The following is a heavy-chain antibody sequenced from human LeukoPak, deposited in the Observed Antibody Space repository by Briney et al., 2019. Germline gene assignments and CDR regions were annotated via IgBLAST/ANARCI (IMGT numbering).Heavy chain of an antibody. CDR2: IYYSGST. CDR1: GGSISSYY. J-gene: IGHJ4*02. Sequence: NPSETLSLTCTVSGGSISSYYWSWIRQPPGKGLEWIGYIYYSGSTNYNPSLKSRVTISVDTSKNQFSLKLSSVTAADTAVYYCARVRYSSSGAFFDYWGQGTLVTVSS. CDR3: ARVRYSSSGAFFDY. D-gene: IGHD6-6*01. V-gene: IGHV4-59*01.